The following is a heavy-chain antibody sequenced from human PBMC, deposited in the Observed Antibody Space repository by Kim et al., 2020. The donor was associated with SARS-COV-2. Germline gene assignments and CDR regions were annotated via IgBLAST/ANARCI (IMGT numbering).Heavy chain of an antibody. V-gene: IGHV4-31*03. Sequence: SETLSLTCTVSGGSISSGGYYWSWIRQHPGKGLEWIGYIYYSGSTYYNPSLKSRVTISVDTSKNQFYLKLSSVTAADTAVYYCARTVTMVRGVIITYYFDYWGQGTLVTVSS. CDR2: IYYSGST. CDR1: GGSISSGGYY. CDR3: ARTVTMVRGVIITYYFDY. J-gene: IGHJ4*02. D-gene: IGHD3-10*01.